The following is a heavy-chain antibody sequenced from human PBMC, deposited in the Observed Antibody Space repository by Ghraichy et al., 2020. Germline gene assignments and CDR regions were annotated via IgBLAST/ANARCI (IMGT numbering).Heavy chain of an antibody. Sequence: GGSLRLSCVGSGFTFSSYSMNWVRQSPGKGLEWVAYITSSSRFTSYADSVKGRFTISRDNAQDSLYLQMNSLRDEDTAVYYCARGSTVVRFYYYDGMDVWGQGTTVTVSS. J-gene: IGHJ6*02. D-gene: IGHD4-23*01. CDR1: GFTFSSYS. V-gene: IGHV3-48*02. CDR2: ITSSSRFT. CDR3: ARGSTVVRFYYYDGMDV.